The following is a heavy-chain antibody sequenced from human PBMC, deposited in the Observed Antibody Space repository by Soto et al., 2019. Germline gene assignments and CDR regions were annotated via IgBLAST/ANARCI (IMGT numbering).Heavy chain of an antibody. CDR1: GYSFTNSG. CDR2: ISGYNGNT. Sequence: QVQLVQSGAEVKKPGASVKVSCKASGYSFTNSGISWVRQAPGQGLVWMGWISGYNGNTNYAQKLQGRVTMTTDTSTSTADMELRSLRSDDTAVYYCARDSGSNSNYWGQGTLVTVSS. J-gene: IGHJ4*02. D-gene: IGHD1-26*01. V-gene: IGHV1-18*01. CDR3: ARDSGSNSNY.